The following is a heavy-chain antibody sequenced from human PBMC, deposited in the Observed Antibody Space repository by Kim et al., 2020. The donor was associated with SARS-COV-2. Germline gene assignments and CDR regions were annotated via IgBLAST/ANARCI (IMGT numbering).Heavy chain of an antibody. CDR1: GFTFSSYA. Sequence: GGSLRPSCAASGFTFSSYAMSWVRQAPGKGLEWVSAISGSGGSTYYADSVKGRFTISRDNSKNTLYLQMNSLRAEDTAVYYCAKAAVWFGELLAWYFDLWGRGTLVTVSS. J-gene: IGHJ2*01. V-gene: IGHV3-23*01. D-gene: IGHD3-10*01. CDR3: AKAAVWFGELLAWYFDL. CDR2: ISGSGGST.